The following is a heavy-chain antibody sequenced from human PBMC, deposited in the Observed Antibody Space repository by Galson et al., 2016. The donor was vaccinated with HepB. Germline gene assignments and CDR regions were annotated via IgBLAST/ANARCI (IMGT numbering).Heavy chain of an antibody. J-gene: IGHJ6*01. Sequence: SLRLSCAASGFSFSDYAMTWVRQAPGKGLEWVSAISGSGAHIYYRNSVKGRFATSRDNAKYTVYLQMNRLTAEDTATYYCVQGSTAPAVWGKGNAVTVSS. CDR1: GFSFSDYA. V-gene: IGHV3-23*01. CDR2: ISGSGAHI. D-gene: IGHD2-2*01. CDR3: VQGSTAPAV.